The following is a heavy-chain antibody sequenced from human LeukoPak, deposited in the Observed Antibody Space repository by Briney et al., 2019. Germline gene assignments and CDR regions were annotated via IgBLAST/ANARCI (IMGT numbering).Heavy chain of an antibody. J-gene: IGHJ4*02. D-gene: IGHD1-26*01. V-gene: IGHV6-1*01. Sequence: SRTLSLTCAISGDSVSSKVIAWNWIRQSPSRGLEWLGRTYYRSKWYNDYALSVKSRITINPDTSKNQFSLHLNSVTPEDTAVYYCARAQWELLPGELDYWGQGTLVTVSS. CDR1: GDSVSSKVIA. CDR3: ARAQWELLPGELDY. CDR2: TYYRSKWYN.